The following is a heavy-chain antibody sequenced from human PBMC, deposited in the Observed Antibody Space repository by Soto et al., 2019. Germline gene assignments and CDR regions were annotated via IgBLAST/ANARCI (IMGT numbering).Heavy chain of an antibody. J-gene: IGHJ5*02. D-gene: IGHD1-1*01. CDR1: GFIFSNYG. V-gene: IGHV3-23*01. CDR3: AKSQGDTTGNWFDP. Sequence: EVQLLESGGGLVQPGGSLRLSCAASGFIFSNYGMSWVRQAPGKGLEWVSAISGSGGSTFYADSVKGRFTISRDNSKNTLYLQMNSLRDEDTALYYCAKSQGDTTGNWFDPLGQGTLVTVSS. CDR2: ISGSGGST.